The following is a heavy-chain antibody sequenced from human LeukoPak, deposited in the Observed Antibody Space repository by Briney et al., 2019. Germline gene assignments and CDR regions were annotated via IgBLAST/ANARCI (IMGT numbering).Heavy chain of an antibody. D-gene: IGHD3-22*01. J-gene: IGHJ4*02. CDR2: ISAYNGNT. CDR3: ARGVSSSGYSELNY. CDR1: GYTFTSYG. Sequence: GASVKVSCKTSGYTFTSYGISWVRQAPGQGLEWMGWISAYNGNTNYAQKLQGRVTMTTDTSTSTAYMKLRSLRSDDTAVYYCARGVSSSGYSELNYWGQGTLVTVSS. V-gene: IGHV1-18*01.